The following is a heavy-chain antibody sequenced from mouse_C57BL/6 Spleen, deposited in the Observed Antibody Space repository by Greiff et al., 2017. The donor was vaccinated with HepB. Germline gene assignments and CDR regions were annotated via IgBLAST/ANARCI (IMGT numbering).Heavy chain of an antibody. V-gene: IGHV1-81*01. CDR3: ARSTTVVAPDY. Sequence: QVQLQQSGAELARPGASVKLSCKASGYTFTSYGISWVKQSTGQGLEWIGEIYPRSGNNYYNEKFKGKATLTADKSSSTAYMELRSLTSEDSAVYFCARSTTVVAPDYWGQGTTLTVSS. D-gene: IGHD1-1*01. CDR1: GYTFTSYG. CDR2: IYPRSGNN. J-gene: IGHJ2*01.